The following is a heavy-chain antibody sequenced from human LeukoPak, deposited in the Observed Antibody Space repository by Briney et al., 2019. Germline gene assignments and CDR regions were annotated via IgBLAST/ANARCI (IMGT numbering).Heavy chain of an antibody. D-gene: IGHD1-26*01. CDR3: ARRSGEGYFDC. CDR2: IYSGGDT. Sequence: GGSLRLSCAASGFSVSANYMTWVRQVPGKGLEWLSVIYSGGDTYYADSVKGRFTISRDNSKNTLYLQMNSLRAEDTAVYYCARRSGEGYFDCWGQGTLVTVSS. V-gene: IGHV3-66*01. CDR1: GFSVSANY. J-gene: IGHJ4*02.